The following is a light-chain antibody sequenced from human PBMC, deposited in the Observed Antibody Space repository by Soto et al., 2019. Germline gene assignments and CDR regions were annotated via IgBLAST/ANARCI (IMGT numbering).Light chain of an antibody. CDR1: QSVSSN. Sequence: EIVMTQSPATLSVSPGERATLSCRASQSVSSNLAWYQQKPGQAPRLLIYGVSTRATGIPDGFSGSGSGTEFTLTISSLQSEDFAIYYCQQYNNWPPLTFGQGTKVDIK. J-gene: IGKJ1*01. CDR3: QQYNNWPPLT. CDR2: GVS. V-gene: IGKV3-15*01.